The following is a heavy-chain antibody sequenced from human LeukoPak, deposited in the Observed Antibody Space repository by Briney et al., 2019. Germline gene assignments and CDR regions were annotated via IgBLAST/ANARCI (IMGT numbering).Heavy chain of an antibody. CDR2: ISGSGDNT. CDR3: AKWKYSNSGIDDY. V-gene: IGHV3-23*01. D-gene: IGHD6-6*01. J-gene: IGHJ4*02. Sequence: GGSLRLSCAASGLTFSDYHMSWIRQAPGKGLEWVSVISGSGDNTYCADSVKGRFTISRDNSKNMLYLQMNSLRAEDTAVYYCAKWKYSNSGIDDYWGQGTLVTVSS. CDR1: GLTFSDYH.